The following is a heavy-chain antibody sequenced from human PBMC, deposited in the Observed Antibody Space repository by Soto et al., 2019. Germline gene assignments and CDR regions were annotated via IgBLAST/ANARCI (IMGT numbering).Heavy chain of an antibody. V-gene: IGHV4-30-4*02. D-gene: IGHD3-16*01. J-gene: IGHJ6*02. CDR3: ARVPSPFDFSYAMDV. CDR1: GECLGSGTIS. Sequence: PSGNLPISCTVPGECLGSGTISWSRIRQDTGKGLEWIGYTFSSGTTYYNPSLKSRLTMSPDTSQNQFPLKLNSVTAADTAVYFCARVPSPFDFSYAMDVSGQVTTDT. CDR2: TFSSGTT.